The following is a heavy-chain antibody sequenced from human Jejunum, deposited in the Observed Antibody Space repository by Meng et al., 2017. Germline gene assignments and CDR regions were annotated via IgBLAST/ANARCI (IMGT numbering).Heavy chain of an antibody. CDR1: GGAISSVYW. Sequence: QLQAAGRGLVTPSAPPPLPCAVSGGAISSVYWWTWVRQSPGKGLEWIGEIYHSGSTNYNPSLKRRVTISVDKSKNQFSLKLTSVTAADTAVYYCARGGYYSFDYWGQGTLVTASS. CDR3: ARGGYYSFDY. J-gene: IGHJ4*02. V-gene: IGHV4-4*02. D-gene: IGHD5-18*01. CDR2: IYHSGST.